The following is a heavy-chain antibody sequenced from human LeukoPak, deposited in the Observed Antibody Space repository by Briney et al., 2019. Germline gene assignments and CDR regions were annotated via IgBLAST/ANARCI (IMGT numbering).Heavy chain of an antibody. CDR1: GASISSSTYY. D-gene: IGHD6-19*01. CDR3: ASRGLRGSGWYRVDY. Sequence: SETLSLTCSVSGASISSSTYYWGWIRQPPGKGLEWIESIYYSGNTNYNPSLKSRVTISVDMSKNQFSLNLVSVTAADTAVYYCASRGLRGSGWYRVDYWGQGTLVTVSS. V-gene: IGHV4-39*07. J-gene: IGHJ4*02. CDR2: IYYSGNT.